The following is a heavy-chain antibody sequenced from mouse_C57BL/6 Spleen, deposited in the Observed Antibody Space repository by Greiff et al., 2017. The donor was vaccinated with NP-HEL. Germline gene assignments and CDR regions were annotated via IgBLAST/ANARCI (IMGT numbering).Heavy chain of an antibody. CDR3: ARQDITTVVATDAY. CDR2: ISSGGSYT. J-gene: IGHJ3*01. Sequence: EVKLVESGGDLVKPGGSLKLSCAASGFTFSSYGMSWVRQTPDKRLEWVATISSGGSYTYYPDSVKGRFTISRDNAKKPPYLQMRSLKSEDTAMYYGARQDITTVVATDAYWGQGTLVTVSA. CDR1: GFTFSSYG. V-gene: IGHV5-6*02. D-gene: IGHD1-1*01.